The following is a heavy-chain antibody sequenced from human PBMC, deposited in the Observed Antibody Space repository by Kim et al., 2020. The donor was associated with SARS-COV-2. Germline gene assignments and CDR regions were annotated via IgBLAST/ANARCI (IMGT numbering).Heavy chain of an antibody. Sequence: GGSLRLSCSASGFTFSSYSMNWVRQAPGKGLEWVSYISSSSSTIYYADSVKGRFTISRDNAKNSLYLQMNSLRDEDTAVYYCARDFVVRYPKYGMDVWGQGTTVTVSS. CDR1: GFTFSSYS. J-gene: IGHJ6*02. D-gene: IGHD2-15*01. CDR2: ISSSSSTI. CDR3: ARDFVVRYPKYGMDV. V-gene: IGHV3-48*02.